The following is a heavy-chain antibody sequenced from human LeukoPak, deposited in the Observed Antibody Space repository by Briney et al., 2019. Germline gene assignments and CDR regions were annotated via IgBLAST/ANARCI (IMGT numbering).Heavy chain of an antibody. D-gene: IGHD3-3*01. CDR2: IYPGDSDT. Sequence: GESLKISCKGSGYSFTSYWIGWVRQMPGKGLEWMGIIYPGDSDTRYSPSFQGQVTISADKSISTAYLQWSSLKASDTAMYYCARTYYDFWSGYGRPPDCWGQGTLVTVSS. CDR1: GYSFTSYW. J-gene: IGHJ4*02. V-gene: IGHV5-51*01. CDR3: ARTYYDFWSGYGRPPDC.